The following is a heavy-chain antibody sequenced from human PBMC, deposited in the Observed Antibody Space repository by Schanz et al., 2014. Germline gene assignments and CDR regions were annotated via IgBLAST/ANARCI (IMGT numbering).Heavy chain of an antibody. CDR1: GFSFSTYG. V-gene: IGHV3-66*01. Sequence: EVQLVESGGSLVQPGGSLRLSCAASGFSFSTYGMTWVRQAPGKGLEWVSGITRQGTTYYADFVKGRFSISRDLSSNTLVLQINSRRAEDTAVYFCARDNEGDFSSPRHDAFDVWGQGTVVTVSS. D-gene: IGHD2-21*02. CDR3: ARDNEGDFSSPRHDAFDV. J-gene: IGHJ3*01. CDR2: ITRQGTT.